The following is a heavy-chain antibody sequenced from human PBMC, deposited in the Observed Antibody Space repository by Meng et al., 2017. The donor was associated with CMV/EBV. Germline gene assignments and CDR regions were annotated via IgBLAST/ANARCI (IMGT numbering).Heavy chain of an antibody. CDR1: GGSFSGYY. V-gene: IGHV4-34*01. D-gene: IGHD3-22*01. Sequence: LRLSCAVYGGSFSGYYWSWIRQPPGKGLEWIGEINHSGSTNYNPSLKSRVTISVDTSKNQFSLKLSSVTAADTAVYYCARGSFANYYDSSGYYLGLLDYWGQGTLVTVSS. J-gene: IGHJ4*02. CDR3: ARGSFANYYDSSGYYLGLLDY. CDR2: INHSGST.